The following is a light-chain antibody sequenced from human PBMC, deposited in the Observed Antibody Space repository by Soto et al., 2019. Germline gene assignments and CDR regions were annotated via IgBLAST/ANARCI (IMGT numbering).Light chain of an antibody. V-gene: IGKV3-20*01. Sequence: EIVLTHSPGTLSLSPGERATLSFSSSQSVSSNYLAWYQQKPGQAPKALIYRASSRATGIPDRFSGSGSGTDFTLTISRLEPGDFAVYYCQQYGSSPLTFGGGTKVDI. CDR1: QSVSSNY. CDR3: QQYGSSPLT. J-gene: IGKJ4*01. CDR2: RAS.